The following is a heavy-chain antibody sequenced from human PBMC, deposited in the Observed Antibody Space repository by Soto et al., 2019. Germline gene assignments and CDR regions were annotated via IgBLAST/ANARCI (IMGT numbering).Heavy chain of an antibody. J-gene: IGHJ6*03. CDR1: GFTFSRYD. D-gene: IGHD2-15*01. CDR2: IGTAGDT. Sequence: GGSLRLSCAASGFTFSRYDMHWVRQASGKGLEWVSVIGTAGDTYYPDSVKGRFTIFRENGKNSLYLQMNSLRAGDTAVYYCARASGYWGSDMDVWGKGTTVTVSS. CDR3: ARASGYWGSDMDV. V-gene: IGHV3-13*01.